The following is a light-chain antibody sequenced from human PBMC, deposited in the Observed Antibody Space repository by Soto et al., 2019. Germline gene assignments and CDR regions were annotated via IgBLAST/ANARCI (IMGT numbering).Light chain of an antibody. CDR3: QQYGRSIPIT. CDR2: GAS. J-gene: IGKJ5*01. CDR1: QSVSGSY. V-gene: IGKV3-20*01. Sequence: IVLTQSPGTLSLFPWERATLSCRASQSVSGSYLAWYQQKPGQAPRLLIYGASSRATGIPDRFSGSGSGTDFTLTISRLEPEDLAVYYCQQYGRSIPITFGQGTRLEIK.